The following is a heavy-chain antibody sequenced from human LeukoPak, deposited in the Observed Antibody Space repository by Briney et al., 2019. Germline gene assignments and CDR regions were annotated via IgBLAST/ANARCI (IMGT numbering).Heavy chain of an antibody. J-gene: IGHJ4*02. CDR3: AKDLRLYHYDSGSYPSLDY. CDR1: GFTFSGYA. D-gene: IGHD3-10*01. V-gene: IGHV3-23*01. Sequence: GGSLRLSCAASGFTFSGYAMNWVRQAPGNGLEWVSAISGGGRSLYYADSVKGRFTISRDTSKSILYLQMNTLRAEDTAVYYCAKDLRLYHYDSGSYPSLDYWGQGTLVTVSS. CDR2: ISGGGRSL.